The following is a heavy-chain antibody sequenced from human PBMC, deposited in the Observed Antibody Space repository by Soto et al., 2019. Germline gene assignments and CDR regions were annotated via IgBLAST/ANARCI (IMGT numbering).Heavy chain of an antibody. D-gene: IGHD4-4*01. CDR1: GGSISGYY. CDR2: AYYSGST. CDR3: GMTVTTVYNWLDP. V-gene: IGHV4-59*08. J-gene: IGHJ5*02. Sequence: QLQLQESGPGLVKPSDTLSLTCTVSGGSISGYYWSWIRQSPEKGLEWSGHAYYSGSTKYNPSLKSRVPKSVYTAKNQLSLNLRSVTAAHTAVLYLGMTVTTVYNWLDPWGQGILVTVSS.